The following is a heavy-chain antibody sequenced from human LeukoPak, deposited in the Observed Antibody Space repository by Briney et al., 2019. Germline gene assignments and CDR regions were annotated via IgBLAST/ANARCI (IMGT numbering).Heavy chain of an antibody. CDR1: GFTFRTYS. D-gene: IGHD6-19*01. J-gene: IGHJ4*02. Sequence: GGSLRLSCAASGFTFRTYSMTWVRPAPGKGLEWVSSISSSSTYIYYTDSVKGRFTISRDDAKNSLYLQMNSLRADDTAIYYCARDKSYSAVAGTSPLYWGQGTLVTVSS. CDR2: ISSSSTYI. V-gene: IGHV3-21*01. CDR3: ARDKSYSAVAGTSPLY.